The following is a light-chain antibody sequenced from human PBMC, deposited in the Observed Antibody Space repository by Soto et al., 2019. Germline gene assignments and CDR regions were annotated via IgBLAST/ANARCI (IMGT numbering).Light chain of an antibody. CDR1: SSNIGRSY. CDR3: GTWDGRLGGV. J-gene: IGLJ3*02. V-gene: IGLV1-51*01. Sequence: QSVLTQPPSVSAAPGQKVTISCSGSSSNIGRSYVSWYRQLPGTAPKLLIYDNDKRPSGIPDRFSGSKSGTSATLGITGLQTGDEADYCCGTWDGRLGGVFGGGTKLTVL. CDR2: DND.